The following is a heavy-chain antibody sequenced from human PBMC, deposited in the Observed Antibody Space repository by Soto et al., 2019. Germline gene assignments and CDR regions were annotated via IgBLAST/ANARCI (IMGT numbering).Heavy chain of an antibody. V-gene: IGHV1-69*12. CDR2: IIPIFGTA. CDR3: ARSTVPTTAGPPFDY. CDR1: GGTFSSYA. J-gene: IGHJ4*02. Sequence: QVQLVQSGAEVKKPGSSVKVSCKASGGTFSSYAISWVRQAPGQGLEWMGGIIPIFGTANYAQKFQGRVTSTADASTSTAYMELSSRGSEDTAVYYCARSTVPTTAGPPFDYWGQGTLVTVSS. D-gene: IGHD4-4*01.